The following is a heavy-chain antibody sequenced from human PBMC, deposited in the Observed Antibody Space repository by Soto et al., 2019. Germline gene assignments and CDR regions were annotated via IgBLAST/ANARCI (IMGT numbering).Heavy chain of an antibody. J-gene: IGHJ4*02. D-gene: IGHD3-22*01. CDR1: GFTFSSYW. Sequence: PGGSLRLSCAASGFTFSSYWMHWVRQAPGKGLVWVSRINSDGSSTSYADSVKGRFTISRDNAKNTLYLQMNSLRAEDTAVYYCASSFGSQTYYYDSSGYYFGYWGQGTLVTGSS. V-gene: IGHV3-74*01. CDR3: ASSFGSQTYYYDSSGYYFGY. CDR2: INSDGSST.